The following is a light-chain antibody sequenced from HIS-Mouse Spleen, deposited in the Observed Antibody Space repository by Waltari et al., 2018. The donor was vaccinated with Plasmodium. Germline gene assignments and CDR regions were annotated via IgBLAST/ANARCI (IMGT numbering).Light chain of an antibody. CDR3: YSTDSSGNHRV. V-gene: IGLV3-10*01. Sequence: SYELTQPPSVSVSPGQTARITRHGAASPKKYAYWYQQKSGQAPVLVIYEDSKRPSGIPERFSGSSSGTMATLTISGAQVEDEADYYCYSTDSSGNHRVFGGGTKLTVL. CDR1: ASPKKY. CDR2: EDS. J-gene: IGLJ3*02.